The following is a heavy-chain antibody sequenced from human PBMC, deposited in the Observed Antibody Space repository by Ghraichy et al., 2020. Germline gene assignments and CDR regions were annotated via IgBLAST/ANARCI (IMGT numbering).Heavy chain of an antibody. J-gene: IGHJ5*02. CDR1: GFTFSSYW. D-gene: IGHD5-24*01. CDR3: ASFPGWLQLGDWFDP. V-gene: IGHV3-7*01. Sequence: GGSLRLSCAASGFTFSSYWMSWVRQAPGKGLEWVANIKQDGSEKYYVDSVKGRFTISRDNAKNSLYLQMNSLRAEDTAVYYCASFPGWLQLGDWFDPWGQGTLVTVSS. CDR2: IKQDGSEK.